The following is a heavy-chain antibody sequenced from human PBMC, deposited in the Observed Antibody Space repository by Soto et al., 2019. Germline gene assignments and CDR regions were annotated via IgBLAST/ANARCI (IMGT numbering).Heavy chain of an antibody. CDR3: ASWAIDGYNFVSSAFDI. D-gene: IGHD5-12*01. V-gene: IGHV3-53*01. CDR2: IYSGGST. Sequence: EVQLVESGGGLIQPGGSLRLSCAASGFIVSNIYMSWVRQAPGTGMEWVSVIYSGGSTYYADSVKGRFTISRDNSRHTLYLQMHSLRAEDTAVYYCASWAIDGYNFVSSAFDIWCQGTMVTVSS. CDR1: GFIVSNIY. J-gene: IGHJ3*02.